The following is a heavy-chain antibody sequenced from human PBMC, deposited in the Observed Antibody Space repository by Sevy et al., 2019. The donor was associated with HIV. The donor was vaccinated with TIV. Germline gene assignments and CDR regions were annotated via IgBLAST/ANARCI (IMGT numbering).Heavy chain of an antibody. CDR2: IKSKTDGERT. CDR3: TTTLSTDHYMVV. D-gene: IGHD2-2*01. CDR1: GLSFTSAW. Sequence: GGSLRLSCAASGLSFTSAWMSWVRQAPGKGLEWVGRIKSKTDGERTDYPAPVRGRFTISRDDSNNTLYLQMNSLETEDTAVYYCTTTLSTDHYMVVWGQGTTVTVSP. V-gene: IGHV3-15*01. J-gene: IGHJ6*01.